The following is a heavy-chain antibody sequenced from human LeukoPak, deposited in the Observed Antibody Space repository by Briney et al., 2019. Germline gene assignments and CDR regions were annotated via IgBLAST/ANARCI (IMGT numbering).Heavy chain of an antibody. J-gene: IGHJ4*02. CDR1: GFTVSSNE. CDR3: ARDKYSYGQRPDY. D-gene: IGHD5-18*01. CDR2: ISGSGGGT. V-gene: IGHV3-23*01. Sequence: GGSLRLSCAASGFTVSSNEMSWVRQAPGKGLEWVSSISGSGGGTYYADSVKGRFTISRDNSKNTLYLQMNSLRAEDTAVYYCARDKYSYGQRPDYWGQGTLVTVSS.